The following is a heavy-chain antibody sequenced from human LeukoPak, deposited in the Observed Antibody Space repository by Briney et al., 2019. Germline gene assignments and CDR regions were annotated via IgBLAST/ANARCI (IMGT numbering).Heavy chain of an antibody. J-gene: IGHJ5*02. D-gene: IGHD2-15*01. Sequence: KPSETLSLTCTVSGGSISSYYWSWIRQPPGKGLEWIGYIYHSGSTNYNPSLKSRVTISVDTSKNQFSLKLSSVTAADTAVYYCARDLRNCSGGSCYHWFDPWGQGTLVTVSS. CDR2: IYHSGST. CDR1: GGSISSYY. V-gene: IGHV4-59*01. CDR3: ARDLRNCSGGSCYHWFDP.